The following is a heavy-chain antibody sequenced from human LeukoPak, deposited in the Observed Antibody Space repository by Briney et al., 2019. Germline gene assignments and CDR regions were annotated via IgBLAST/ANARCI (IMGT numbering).Heavy chain of an antibody. V-gene: IGHV5-51*01. CDR3: AREYYDFWSGYYDPDAFDI. J-gene: IGHJ3*02. CDR1: GYSFTSYW. CDR2: IYPGDSDT. D-gene: IGHD3-3*01. Sequence: GESLKISCKGSGYSFTSYWIGWVRQMPGKGLEWMGIIYPGDSDTRYSPSFQGQVTISADKSISTAYPQWSSLKASDTAMYYCAREYYDFWSGYYDPDAFDIWGQGTMVTVSS.